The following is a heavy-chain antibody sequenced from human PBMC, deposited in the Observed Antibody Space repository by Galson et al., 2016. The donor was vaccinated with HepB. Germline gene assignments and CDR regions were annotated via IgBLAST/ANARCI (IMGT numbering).Heavy chain of an antibody. J-gene: IGHJ4*02. CDR3: AKDPVVQAEWYYFDY. D-gene: IGHD3-22*01. CDR2: ISYDGRNK. CDR1: GFTVSNYG. Sequence: SLRLSCAAPGFTVSNYGMHWARQAPGKGLEWVAVISYDGRNKYYADSVKGRFTISRDNSKNTLYLQMNSLRAEDTAVYYCAKDPVVQAEWYYFDYWGQGTLVTGAS. V-gene: IGHV3-30*18.